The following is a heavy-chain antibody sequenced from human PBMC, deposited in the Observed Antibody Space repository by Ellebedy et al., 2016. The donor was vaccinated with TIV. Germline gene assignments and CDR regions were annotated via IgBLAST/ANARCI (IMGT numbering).Heavy chain of an antibody. CDR3: ARNRYCSSGDCYALGY. CDR2: LTSGGSNA. Sequence: GESLKISCAASGFTFNKYWKHWVRQTPGKGLVWVSRLTSGGSNAIYADSVKGRFTISRDNAKHMLYLQMNSLRAEDTAVYYCARNRYCSSGDCYALGYWGQGTLVTVSS. CDR1: GFTFNKYW. J-gene: IGHJ4*02. V-gene: IGHV3-74*01. D-gene: IGHD2-15*01.